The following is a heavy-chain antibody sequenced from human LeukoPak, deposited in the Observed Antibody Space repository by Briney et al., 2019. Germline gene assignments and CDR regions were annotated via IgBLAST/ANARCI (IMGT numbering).Heavy chain of an antibody. V-gene: IGHV1-2*02. CDR1: GYTFSGYY. J-gene: IGHJ4*02. Sequence: GASVKVSCKASGYTFSGYYMHWVRRAPGQGFEWMGRIDSNSGGTNYAQNFQGRVTMTRDTSISTVYMELISLRSDDTAVYYCAREAGCSSASCEIDFWGQGALVTVSS. CDR3: AREAGCSSASCEIDF. D-gene: IGHD2-2*01. CDR2: IDSNSGGT.